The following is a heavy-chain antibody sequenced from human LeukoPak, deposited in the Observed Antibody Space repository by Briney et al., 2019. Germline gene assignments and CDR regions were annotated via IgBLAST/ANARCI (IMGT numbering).Heavy chain of an antibody. CDR1: GGSINRLY. CDR3: ARHRAYSSSSPFYY. J-gene: IGHJ4*02. Sequence: SETLSLTCSVSGGSINRLYWSWIRQPPGKGLEGIGYIYYTGSTNYNPSLKSRVTMFVDMSKNQFSLRLSSVTAADTAVYYCARHRAYSSSSPFYYWGQGTLVTVSS. CDR2: IYYTGST. D-gene: IGHD6-6*01. V-gene: IGHV4-59*08.